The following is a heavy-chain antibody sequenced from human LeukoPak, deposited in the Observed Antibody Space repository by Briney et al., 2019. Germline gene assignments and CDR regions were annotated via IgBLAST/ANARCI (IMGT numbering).Heavy chain of an antibody. D-gene: IGHD4-17*01. CDR3: ARGGDYGDSNFDY. V-gene: IGHV3-13*01. CDR2: IGTAGDT. Sequence: GGSLRLSCAASGFTFSSYAMSWVRQAPGKGLEWVSAIGTAGDTYYPGSVKGRFTISRENAKNSLYLQMNSLRAGDTAVYYCARGGDYGDSNFDYWGQGTLVTVSS. CDR1: GFTFSSYA. J-gene: IGHJ4*02.